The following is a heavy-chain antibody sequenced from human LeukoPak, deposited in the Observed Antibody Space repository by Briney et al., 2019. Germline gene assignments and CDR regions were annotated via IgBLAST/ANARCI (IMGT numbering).Heavy chain of an antibody. Sequence: SETLCLTCNVSGDSITSGGFYWAWIRQSPGKGLAWIGNVYYSGTTQYNPSLKGRVTISMDMSKNQFSLNLNSASVTDTAIYYCARRDYAAWFDPWGQGTLVTVSS. CDR1: GDSITSGGFY. CDR2: VYYSGTT. J-gene: IGHJ5*02. V-gene: IGHV4-39*01. CDR3: ARRDYAAWFDP. D-gene: IGHD4/OR15-4a*01.